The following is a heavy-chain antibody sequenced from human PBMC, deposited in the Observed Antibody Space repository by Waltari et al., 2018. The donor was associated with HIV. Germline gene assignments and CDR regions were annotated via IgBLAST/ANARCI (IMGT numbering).Heavy chain of an antibody. CDR1: GFTFSDYS. J-gene: IGHJ4*02. V-gene: IGHV3-11*01. CDR3: ARLKYSSGFFDY. Sequence: QVQLVESGGGLVNPGGSLRLSCATSGFTFSDYSMTWIRQAPGKCLEWVSYIRGATDTIDYADSVKGRFTIARDNTKNSLYLQMNRLSVEDTAVYYCARLKYSSGFFDYWGQGALVTVSS. D-gene: IGHD6-19*01. CDR2: IRGATDTI.